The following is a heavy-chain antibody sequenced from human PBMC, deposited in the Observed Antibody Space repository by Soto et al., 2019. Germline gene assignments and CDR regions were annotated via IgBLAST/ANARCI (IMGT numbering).Heavy chain of an antibody. D-gene: IGHD1-26*01. CDR3: ARYSGSYWHYLDF. CDR2: IYPGDSDT. V-gene: IGHV5-51*01. Sequence: GESLTISCKGSGYSFASHGVAWVLQMPEKGLEWIGTIYPGDSDTKYSSAFRGHVTISADTSVSTAYLQWRSLEATDSAIYYCARYSGSYWHYLDFWGQGTMVTVSS. J-gene: IGHJ4*02. CDR1: GYSFASHG.